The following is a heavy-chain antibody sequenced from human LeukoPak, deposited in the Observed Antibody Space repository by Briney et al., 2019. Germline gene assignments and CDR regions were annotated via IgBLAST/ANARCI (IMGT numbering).Heavy chain of an antibody. CDR3: ARARLGIAAGIDY. D-gene: IGHD6-13*01. V-gene: IGHV3-21*04. Sequence: PGGSLRLSCAASGFTFDDYGMSWVRQAPGKGLEWVSSISSSSSYIYYTDSLKGRFTVSRDNAKNSLDLQMNRLRAEDTAVYYCARARLGIAAGIDYWGQGTLVTVSS. CDR1: GFTFDDYG. J-gene: IGHJ4*02. CDR2: ISSSSSYI.